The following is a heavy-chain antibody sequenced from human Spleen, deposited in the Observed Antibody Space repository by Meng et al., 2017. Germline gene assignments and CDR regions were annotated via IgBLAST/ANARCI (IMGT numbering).Heavy chain of an antibody. CDR2: IYHGDSDT. D-gene: IGHD3-3*02. CDR1: GYSFTSYW. Sequence: KVSCKGSGYSFTSYWIGWVRQMPGKGLEWMGIIYHGDSDTRYSPAFQGQVTISADRSISTAYLQWSSLKASDTAMYYCVRPRSSISWSESFSLWGQGTMVTVSS. V-gene: IGHV5-51*01. J-gene: IGHJ3*01. CDR3: VRPRSSISWSESFSL.